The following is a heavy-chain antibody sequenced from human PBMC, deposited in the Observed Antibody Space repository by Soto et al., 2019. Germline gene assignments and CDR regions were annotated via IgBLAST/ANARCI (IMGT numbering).Heavy chain of an antibody. Sequence: QVQLQQWGAGLLKPSETLSLTCAVYGGSFSGYYWSWIHQPPGKGLEWIGEINHSGSTNYNPSLKSRVTISVDTSKNQFSLKLSSVTAADTAVYYCARGGYCSSTSCFGGWFDPWGQGTLVTVSS. CDR1: GGSFSGYY. J-gene: IGHJ5*02. CDR2: INHSGST. D-gene: IGHD2-2*01. V-gene: IGHV4-34*01. CDR3: ARGGYCSSTSCFGGWFDP.